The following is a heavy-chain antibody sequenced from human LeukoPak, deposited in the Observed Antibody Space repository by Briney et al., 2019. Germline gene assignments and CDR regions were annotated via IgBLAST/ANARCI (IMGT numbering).Heavy chain of an antibody. Sequence: PSETLSLTCTVSGGSISSSSYYWGWIRQPPGKGLEWIGSIYYSGSTYYNPSLKSRVTISVDTSKNQFSLKLSSVTAADTAVYYCARGRTTYYDYWGQGTLVTVSS. CDR3: ARGRTTYYDY. CDR1: GGSISSSSYY. D-gene: IGHD1-1*01. J-gene: IGHJ4*02. CDR2: IYYSGST. V-gene: IGHV4-39*01.